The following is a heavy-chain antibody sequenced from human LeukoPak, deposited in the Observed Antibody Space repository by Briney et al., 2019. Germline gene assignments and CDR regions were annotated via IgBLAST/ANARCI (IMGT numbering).Heavy chain of an antibody. Sequence: GASVKVSCKASGYTFTGYYMHWVRQAPGQGLEWMGRINPNSGGTNYAQKFQGRVTMTRDTSTSTVYMELSSLRSEDTAVYYCARERFGLDPWGQGTLVTVSS. CDR3: ARERFGLDP. CDR2: INPNSGGT. D-gene: IGHD3-10*01. J-gene: IGHJ5*02. CDR1: GYTFTGYY. V-gene: IGHV1-2*06.